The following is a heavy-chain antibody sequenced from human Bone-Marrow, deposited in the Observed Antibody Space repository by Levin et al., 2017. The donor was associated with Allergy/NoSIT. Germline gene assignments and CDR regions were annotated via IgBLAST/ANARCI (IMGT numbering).Heavy chain of an antibody. CDR2: ISYDGRHK. D-gene: IGHD6-19*01. V-gene: IGHV3-30*18. J-gene: IGHJ5*02. CDR3: VKASGWHGYDWFDP. Sequence: HGESLKISCAASGFTFSAYGMHWVRQAPGKGLEWVAVISYDGRHKYYADSVKGRFTISRDNSKNMVYLQMNSLKSEDTALYFCVKASGWHGYDWFDPWGQGALVSVSS. CDR1: GFTFSAYG.